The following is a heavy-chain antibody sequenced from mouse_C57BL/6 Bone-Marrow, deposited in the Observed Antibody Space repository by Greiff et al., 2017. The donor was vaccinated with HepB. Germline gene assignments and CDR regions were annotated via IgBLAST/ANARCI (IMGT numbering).Heavy chain of an antibody. D-gene: IGHD1-1*01. V-gene: IGHV14-3*01. CDR1: GFNIKNTY. CDR2: IDPANGNT. J-gene: IGHJ4*01. Sequence: VQLQQSVAELVRPGASVKLSCTASGFNIKNTYMHWVKQRPEQGLEWIGRIDPANGNTKYAPKFQGKATITADTSSNTAYLQLGSLTSEDTAIYYCARSPYYYGSSYDYAMDYWGQGTSVTVSS. CDR3: ARSPYYYGSSYDYAMDY.